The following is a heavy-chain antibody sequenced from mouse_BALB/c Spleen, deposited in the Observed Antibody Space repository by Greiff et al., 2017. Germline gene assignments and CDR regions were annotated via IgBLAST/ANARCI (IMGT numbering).Heavy chain of an antibody. J-gene: IGHJ1*01. Sequence: EVKLVESGGGLVQPGGSLKLSCAASGFTFSSYGMSWVRQTPDKRLELVATINSNGGSTYYPDSVKGRFTISRDNAKNTLYLQMSSLKSEDTAMYYCARTLLYFDVWGAGTTVTVSS. CDR3: ARTLLYFDV. CDR2: INSNGGST. D-gene: IGHD1-2*01. V-gene: IGHV5-6-3*01. CDR1: GFTFSSYG.